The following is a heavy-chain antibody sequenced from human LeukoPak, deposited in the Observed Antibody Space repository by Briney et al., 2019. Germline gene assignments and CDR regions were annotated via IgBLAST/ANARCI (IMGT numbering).Heavy chain of an antibody. CDR3: ARLVVVVAASAGGAFDP. CDR2: ISSSSSYT. J-gene: IGHJ5*02. CDR1: GFTFSDYY. D-gene: IGHD2-15*01. V-gene: IGHV3-11*06. Sequence: GGSLRLSCAASGFTFSDYYMSWIRQVPGKGLEWVSYISSSSSYTNYADSVKGRFTISRDNAKNSLYLQMNSLRAEGTAVYYCARLVVVVAASAGGAFDPWGQGTLVTVSS.